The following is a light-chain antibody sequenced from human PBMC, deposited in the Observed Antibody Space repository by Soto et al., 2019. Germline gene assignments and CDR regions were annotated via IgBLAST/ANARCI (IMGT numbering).Light chain of an antibody. V-gene: IGLV2-14*01. CDR2: EVS. Sequence: QSALTQPASVSGSPGQSITISCTGTSSDIGDYNYVSWYQQHPGKAPKLMIYEVSNRPSGVSNRFSGSKSGNTASLTISGLQSEDEADYYCSPYTSSSTYVFGTGTKLTVL. J-gene: IGLJ1*01. CDR3: SPYTSSSTYV. CDR1: SSDIGDYNY.